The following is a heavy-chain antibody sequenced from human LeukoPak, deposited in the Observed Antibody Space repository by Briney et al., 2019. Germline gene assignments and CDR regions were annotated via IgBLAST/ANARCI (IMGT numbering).Heavy chain of an antibody. J-gene: IGHJ4*02. Sequence: SETLSLTCSVSRGSITGHYWSWVRQPPGKGPEWLGYVRSSGTTSYNPSLKSRVTISADTSKNQFSLKMTPLTTADTGVYYCAALGDNNSWNNFWGQGTLVTVSS. CDR3: AALGDNNSWNNF. D-gene: IGHD1/OR15-1a*01. CDR2: VRSSGTT. V-gene: IGHV4-59*11. CDR1: RGSITGHY.